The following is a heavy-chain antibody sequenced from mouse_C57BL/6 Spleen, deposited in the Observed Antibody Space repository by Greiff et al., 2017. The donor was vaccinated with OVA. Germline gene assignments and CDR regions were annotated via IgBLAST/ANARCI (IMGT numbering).Heavy chain of an antibody. V-gene: IGHV1-22*01. J-gene: IGHJ3*01. Sequence: VHVKQSGPELVKPGASVKMSCKASGSTFTDYNMHWVKQSHGKSLEWIGYINPNNGGTSYNQKFKGKATLTVNKSSSTAYMELRSLTSEDSAVYYCASGYEWFAYWGQGTLVTVSA. CDR2: INPNNGGT. CDR1: GSTFTDYN. CDR3: ASGYEWFAY. D-gene: IGHD2-2*01.